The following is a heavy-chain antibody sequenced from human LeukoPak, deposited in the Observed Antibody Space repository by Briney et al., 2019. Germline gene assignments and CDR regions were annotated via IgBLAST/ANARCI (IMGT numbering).Heavy chain of an antibody. D-gene: IGHD3-22*01. Sequence: DPSETLSLTCTVSGGSISSGSYYWSWIRQPAGKGLEWIGRIYASGSTNYISSLKSRVTISVDMSKNQFSLKLSSVTAADTAVYYCVRVKLNYYDSSTYAFDIWGQGTMVTVSS. CDR1: GGSISSGSYY. V-gene: IGHV4-61*02. CDR3: VRVKLNYYDSSTYAFDI. J-gene: IGHJ3*02. CDR2: IYASGST.